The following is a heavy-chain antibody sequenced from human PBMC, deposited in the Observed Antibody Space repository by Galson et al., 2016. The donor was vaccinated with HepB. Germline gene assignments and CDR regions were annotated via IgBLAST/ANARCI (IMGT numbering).Heavy chain of an antibody. Sequence: SLRLSCAASGFTFSSYAMSWVRQAPGKGLEWVSAISGSGGSTYYADSVKGRFTISRDNSKNTLYLQMNSLGAEDTAVYYCANGLDQLLYYYYGMDVWGQGTTVTVSS. D-gene: IGHD2-2*01. CDR3: ANGLDQLLYYYYGMDV. CDR2: ISGSGGST. V-gene: IGHV3-23*01. J-gene: IGHJ6*02. CDR1: GFTFSSYA.